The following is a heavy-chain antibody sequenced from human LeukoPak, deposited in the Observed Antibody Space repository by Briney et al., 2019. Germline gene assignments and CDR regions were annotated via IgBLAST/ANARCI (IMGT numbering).Heavy chain of an antibody. D-gene: IGHD3-10*01. CDR2: ISYDGSNK. CDR1: GFTFSSYG. J-gene: IGHJ5*02. Sequence: GGSLRLSCAASGFTFSSYGMHWVRQAPGKGLEWVAVISYDGSNKYYADSVKGRFTISRDNSKNTLYLQMNSLRAEDTAVYYCARDSMVRGVISWFDPWGQGTLVTVSS. V-gene: IGHV3-30*03. CDR3: ARDSMVRGVISWFDP.